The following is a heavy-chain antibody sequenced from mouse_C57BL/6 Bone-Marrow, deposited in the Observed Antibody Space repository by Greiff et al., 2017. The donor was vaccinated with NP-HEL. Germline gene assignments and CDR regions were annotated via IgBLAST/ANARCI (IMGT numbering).Heavy chain of an antibody. CDR3: ARGITTVVATDFDY. CDR2: IDPSDSET. D-gene: IGHD1-1*01. V-gene: IGHV1-52*01. Sequence: QVQLQQPGAELVRPGSSVKLSCKASGYTFTSYWMHWVKQRPIQGLEWIGNIDPSDSETPYNQKFKDKATLTVDKSSSTAYMQLSSLTSEDSAVYYCARGITTVVATDFDYWGQGTTLTVSS. J-gene: IGHJ2*01. CDR1: GYTFTSYW.